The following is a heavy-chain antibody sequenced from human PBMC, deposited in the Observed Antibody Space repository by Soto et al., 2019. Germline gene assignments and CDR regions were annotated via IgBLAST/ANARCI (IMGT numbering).Heavy chain of an antibody. CDR3: VXDMVATLDDYYYYAVDV. J-gene: IGHJ6*02. CDR2: HNPQNGET. Sequence: ASVKVSCKPSGYSFTAYRLHWVRQAPGRGLEWMGWHNPQNGETSSVRKFRDRITMTSDTSISTAYMDLSRLTSDDTATYYCVXDMVATLDDYYYYAVDVWGPGTTVTVSS. CDR1: GYSFTAYR. V-gene: IGHV1-2*02. D-gene: IGHD5-12*01.